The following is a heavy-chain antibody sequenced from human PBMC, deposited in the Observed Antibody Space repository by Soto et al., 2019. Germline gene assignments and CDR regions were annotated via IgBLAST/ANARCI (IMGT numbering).Heavy chain of an antibody. CDR2: IYYSGST. CDR3: ASRSVINDYGDKGGYYFDY. D-gene: IGHD4-17*01. V-gene: IGHV4-59*08. Sequence: SSETLSLTCTVSGGSISSYYWSWIRQPPGKGLEWIGYIYYSGSTNYNPSLKSRVTISVDTSKNQFSLKLSSVTAADTAVYYCASRSVINDYGDKGGYYFDYWGQGTLVTVSS. CDR1: GGSISSYY. J-gene: IGHJ4*02.